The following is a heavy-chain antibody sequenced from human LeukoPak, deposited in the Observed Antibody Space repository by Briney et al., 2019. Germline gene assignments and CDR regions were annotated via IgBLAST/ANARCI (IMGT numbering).Heavy chain of an antibody. D-gene: IGHD3-22*01. Sequence: GGSLRLSCALSGRPFSSSIMHWVRQAPGKGLEWVAGMSFDGSQYYVDSVKGRFTISRDNSGNTVFLHMTSLRPEDTAVYYCTRDPHSSGYYSYWGQGTLVTVSS. CDR1: GRPFSSSI. CDR3: TRDPHSSGYYSY. J-gene: IGHJ4*02. V-gene: IGHV3-30*03. CDR2: MSFDGSQ.